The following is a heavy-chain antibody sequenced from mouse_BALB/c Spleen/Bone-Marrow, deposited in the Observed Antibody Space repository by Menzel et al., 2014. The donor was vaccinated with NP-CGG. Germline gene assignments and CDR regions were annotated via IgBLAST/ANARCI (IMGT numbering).Heavy chain of an antibody. J-gene: IGHJ2*01. CDR3: ARRLTGMLYFDY. V-gene: IGHV1-54*03. D-gene: IGHD4-1*01. Sequence: QVQLQQSGAELVRPGTSVKVSCKASGYAFTNYLIEWVKQRPGQGLEWIGVINPGSGATNYNENFKGKATLTADKSSSTPYMQLSSLTSDDSAVYFCARRLTGMLYFDYWGQGTTLTVSS. CDR1: GYAFTNYL. CDR2: INPGSGAT.